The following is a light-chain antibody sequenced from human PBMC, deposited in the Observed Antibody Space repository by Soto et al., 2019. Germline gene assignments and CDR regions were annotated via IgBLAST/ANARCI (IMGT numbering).Light chain of an antibody. CDR2: GAS. Sequence: EIVMTQSPATLSVSVGERATLSCRASHSVSSKLAWYQQKPGQAPRLLIYGASTRATDIPARFSGSGSGTEFTLTFSSLQSEDFAVYYCQQYNDWPPQLTFGGGTKVEIK. CDR1: HSVSSK. J-gene: IGKJ4*01. V-gene: IGKV3-15*01. CDR3: QQYNDWPPQLT.